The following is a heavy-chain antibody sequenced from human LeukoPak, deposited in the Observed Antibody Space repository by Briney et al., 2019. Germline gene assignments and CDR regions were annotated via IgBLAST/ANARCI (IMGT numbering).Heavy chain of an antibody. D-gene: IGHD2-21*02. CDR1: GDSISSSSYY. Sequence: SETLSLTCTVSGDSISSSSYYWGWIRQPPGKGLEWIGSIYYSGSTYYNPSLKSRVTISVDTSKNQFSLKLSSVTAADTAVYYCARVLAYCGGDCYPDYWGQGTLVTVSS. CDR3: ARVLAYCGGDCYPDY. V-gene: IGHV4-39*07. J-gene: IGHJ4*02. CDR2: IYYSGST.